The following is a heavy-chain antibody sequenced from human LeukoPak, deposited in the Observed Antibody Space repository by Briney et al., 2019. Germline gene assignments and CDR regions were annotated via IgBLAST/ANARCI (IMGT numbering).Heavy chain of an antibody. CDR3: ARDGDCSSTSCYTGYYYYYMDV. J-gene: IGHJ6*03. CDR2: ISAYNGNT. V-gene: IGHV1-18*01. CDR1: GYTFTSYG. D-gene: IGHD2-2*02. Sequence: EASVKVSCKASGYTFTSYGFSWVRQAPGQGLEWMGWISAYNGNTNYAHRLQGRVTMTTDTYTSTAYMELRSLRSDDTAVYYCARDGDCSSTSCYTGYYYYYMDVWGKGTTVTVSS.